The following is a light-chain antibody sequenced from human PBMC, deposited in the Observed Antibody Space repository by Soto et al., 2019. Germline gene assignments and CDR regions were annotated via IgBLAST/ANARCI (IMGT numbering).Light chain of an antibody. CDR3: QQYNSYSPT. J-gene: IGKJ1*01. CDR2: EAS. V-gene: IGKV1-5*01. CDR1: QNIRGW. Sequence: DIQMTQSPSTLSAFVGDRVTITCRASQNIRGWLAWYQQRPGKAPDLLIFEASRLEGGVPSRFSGSGSGTEFPLTIDSLQPDDFATYYCQQYNSYSPTFGQGTKVEIK.